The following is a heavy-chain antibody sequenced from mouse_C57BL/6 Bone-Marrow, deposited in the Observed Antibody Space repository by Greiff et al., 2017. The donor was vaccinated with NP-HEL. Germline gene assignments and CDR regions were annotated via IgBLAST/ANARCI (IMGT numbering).Heavy chain of an antibody. Sequence: EVKLVESGGGLVKPGGSLKLSCAASGFTFSDYGMHWVRQAPETGLEWVAYISSGSSTIYYADTVKGRFTISRDNAKNTLFLQMTSLRSEDTAMYYCASKLGRGYAMDYWGQGTSVTVSS. D-gene: IGHD4-1*01. V-gene: IGHV5-17*01. CDR3: ASKLGRGYAMDY. CDR2: ISSGSSTI. CDR1: GFTFSDYG. J-gene: IGHJ4*01.